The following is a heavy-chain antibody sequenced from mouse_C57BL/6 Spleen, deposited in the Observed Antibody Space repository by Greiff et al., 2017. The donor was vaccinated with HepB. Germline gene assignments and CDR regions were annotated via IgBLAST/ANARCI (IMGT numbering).Heavy chain of an antibody. CDR1: GYTFTSYW. D-gene: IGHD2-5*01. CDR2: IHPNSGST. Sequence: VQLQQPGAELVKPGASVKLSCKASGYTFTSYWMHWVKQRPGQGLEWIGMIHPNSGSTNYNEKFKSKATLTVDKSSSTAYMQLSSLTSEDSAVYYCARSRDSNPTDWYFDVWGTGTTVTVSS. CDR3: ARSRDSNPTDWYFDV. J-gene: IGHJ1*03. V-gene: IGHV1-64*01.